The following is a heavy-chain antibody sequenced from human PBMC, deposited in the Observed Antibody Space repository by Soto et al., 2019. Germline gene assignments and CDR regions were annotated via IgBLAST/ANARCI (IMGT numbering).Heavy chain of an antibody. J-gene: IGHJ6*02. V-gene: IGHV4-59*01. CDR1: GGSISSYY. D-gene: IGHD2-15*01. CDR2: IYYSGST. CDR3: AASRYCSGGSCYSTRFYYYYGMDV. Sequence: SETLSLTCTVSGGSISSYYWSWIRQPPGKGLEWIGYIYYSGSTNYNPSLKSRVTISVDTSKNQFSLKLSSVTAADTAVYYCAASRYCSGGSCYSTRFYYYYGMDVWGQGTTVTVSS.